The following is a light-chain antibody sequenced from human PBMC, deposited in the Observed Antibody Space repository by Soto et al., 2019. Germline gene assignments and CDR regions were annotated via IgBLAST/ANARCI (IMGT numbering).Light chain of an antibody. CDR1: QSVRDNY. V-gene: IGKV3-20*01. CDR2: GAS. Sequence: EILLTQSPGTLSFSPGERATLSCTASQSVRDNYVAWYQQKPRQAPRLFSHGASAMATGTPDRFRGSGSGTDFSLTMSRLELEVCAVYYWQQYGSSCYAFGRGTELEI. CDR3: QQYGSSCYA. J-gene: IGKJ2*01.